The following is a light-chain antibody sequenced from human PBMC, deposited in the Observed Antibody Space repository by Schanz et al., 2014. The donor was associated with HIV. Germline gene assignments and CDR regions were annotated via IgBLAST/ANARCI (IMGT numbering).Light chain of an antibody. J-gene: IGLJ2*01. CDR2: EVT. V-gene: IGLV2-8*01. CDR3: ASCVAYNTCV. Sequence: QSALTQPPSASGSPGQSVTISCTGTRSDIGNYDFVSWYQQHPGQAPKLIIYEVTKRPSGVPARFSGSKSDNTASLSISELQAEDEAEYYCASCVAYNTCVFGGGTKLTVL. CDR1: RSDIGNYDF.